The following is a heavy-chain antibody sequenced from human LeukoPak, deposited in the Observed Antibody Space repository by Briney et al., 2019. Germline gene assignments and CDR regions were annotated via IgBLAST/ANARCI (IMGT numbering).Heavy chain of an antibody. V-gene: IGHV1-8*01. CDR3: ARGRKTTVTTLVY. CDR1: GYTFTSYD. D-gene: IGHD4-17*01. Sequence: GSVKVSCKASGYTFTSYDINWVRQAAGQGLEWMGWMNPNSGNTGYAQKFQGRVTMTRNTSISTAYMELSSLRSEDTAVYYCARGRKTTVTTLVYWGQGTLVTVSS. J-gene: IGHJ4*02. CDR2: MNPNSGNT.